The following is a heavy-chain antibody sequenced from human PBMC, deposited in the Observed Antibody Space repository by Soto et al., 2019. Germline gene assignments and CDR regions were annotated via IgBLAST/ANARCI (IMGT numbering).Heavy chain of an antibody. V-gene: IGHV1-69*13. CDR2: IIPIFGTA. CDR1: GGTFRSYG. D-gene: IGHD6-6*01. J-gene: IGHJ4*02. CDR3: ARCRNPRVYSSSSFDY. Sequence: SVQVSCKASGGTFRSYGISWVRQAPGQGREWMGGIIPIFGTANYAQKFQGRVTITADESTSTAYMERSSLRSEDTAVYYCARCRNPRVYSSSSFDYWGQGTLVTVSS.